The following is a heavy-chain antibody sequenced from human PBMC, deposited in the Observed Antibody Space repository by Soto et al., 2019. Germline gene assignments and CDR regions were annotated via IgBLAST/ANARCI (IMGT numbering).Heavy chain of an antibody. V-gene: IGHV3-30-3*01. CDR3: TRDAGRREDF. Sequence: GGSLRLSCAASGFTFSSYAMHWVRQAPGKGLEWVAVISYDGSNKYYADSVKGRFTISRDNSKNTLYLQMNSLRVEDTGLYYCTRDAGRREDFWGQGVQVTVSS. CDR2: ISYDGSNK. CDR1: GFTFSSYA. J-gene: IGHJ4*02.